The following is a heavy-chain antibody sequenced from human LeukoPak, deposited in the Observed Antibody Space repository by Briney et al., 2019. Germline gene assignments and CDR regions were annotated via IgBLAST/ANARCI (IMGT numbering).Heavy chain of an antibody. CDR3: ARERLSYYDSSGHYDY. V-gene: IGHV1-18*01. CDR1: GYTFTSYG. D-gene: IGHD3-22*01. J-gene: IGHJ4*02. CDR2: ISAYNGNT. Sequence: ASVKVSCKASGYTFTSYGISWVRQAPGQGLEWMGWISAYNGNTNYAQKLQGRVTMTTDTSTSTAYMKLRSLRSDDTAVYYCARERLSYYDSSGHYDYWGQGTLVTVSS.